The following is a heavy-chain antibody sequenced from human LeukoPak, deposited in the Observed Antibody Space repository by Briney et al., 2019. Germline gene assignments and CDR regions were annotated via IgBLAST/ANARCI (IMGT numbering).Heavy chain of an antibody. CDR2: ISYDGSNK. CDR3: AKDVPWFDP. Sequence: GRSLRLSCAASGFTFSSYGMHWVRQAPGKGLEWVAVISYDGSNKYYADSVKGRFTVSRDRSKNTLYLQMNSLRAEDTAVYYCAKDVPWFDPWGQGTLVTVSS. V-gene: IGHV3-30*18. D-gene: IGHD2-2*01. J-gene: IGHJ5*02. CDR1: GFTFSSYG.